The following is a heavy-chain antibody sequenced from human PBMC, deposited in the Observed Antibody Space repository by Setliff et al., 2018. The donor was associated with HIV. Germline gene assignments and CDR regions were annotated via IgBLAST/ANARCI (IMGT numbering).Heavy chain of an antibody. CDR3: ATIRAYYYDSSGQEYFQH. J-gene: IGHJ1*01. D-gene: IGHD3-22*01. CDR2: FDPEDGET. V-gene: IGHV1-24*01. Sequence: GASVKVSCKVSGYTLTELSIHWVRQAPGKGLEWMGGFDPEDGETVYAQKFQGRVTMTEDTSTDTAYMELSSLRSEDTAMYYCATIRAYYYDSSGQEYFQHWGQGTLVTVSS. CDR1: GYTLTELS.